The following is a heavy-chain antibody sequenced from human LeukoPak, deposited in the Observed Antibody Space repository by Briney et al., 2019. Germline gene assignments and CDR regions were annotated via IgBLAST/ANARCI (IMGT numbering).Heavy chain of an antibody. CDR2: IIPIFGTA. Sequence: SVKVSCKASGGTFSSYAISWVRQAPGQGLEWMGGIIPIFGTANYAQKFQGRVTITADESTSTAYMELSSLRSEDTAVYYCARLLRFSNWFDPWGQGTLVTVSS. CDR1: GGTFSSYA. CDR3: ARLLRFSNWFDP. V-gene: IGHV1-69*01. D-gene: IGHD3-3*01. J-gene: IGHJ5*02.